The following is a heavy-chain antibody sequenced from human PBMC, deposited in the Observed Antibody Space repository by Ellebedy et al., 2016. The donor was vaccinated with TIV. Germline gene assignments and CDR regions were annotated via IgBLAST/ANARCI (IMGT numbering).Heavy chain of an antibody. CDR3: AKGRGGSSDSSAPRYYFDS. V-gene: IGHV3-23*01. CDR1: GFTFSSYA. J-gene: IGHJ4*01. CDR2: ISHTGTRT. D-gene: IGHD6-19*01. Sequence: GESLKISCAASGFTFSSYAMSWVRQAPGKGLEWVSTISHTGTRTYYANSVEGRFLNSRGISKTTLYLQMNSMRAEDTAVYSCAKGRGGSSDSSAPRYYFDSWGLGTLVTVSS.